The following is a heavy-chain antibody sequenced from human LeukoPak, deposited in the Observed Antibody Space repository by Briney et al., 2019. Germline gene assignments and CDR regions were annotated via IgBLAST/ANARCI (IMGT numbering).Heavy chain of an antibody. D-gene: IGHD6-19*01. CDR2: IYYSGST. V-gene: IGHV4-59*01. CDR3: AREGIAVAGTREFDY. J-gene: IGHJ4*02. CDR1: GGSISSYY. Sequence: SETLSLTCTVSGGSISSYYWSWIRQPPGKGLEWIGYIYYSGSTNYNPSLKSRVTISVNTSKNQFSLKLSSVTAADTAVYYCAREGIAVAGTREFDYWGQGTLVTVSS.